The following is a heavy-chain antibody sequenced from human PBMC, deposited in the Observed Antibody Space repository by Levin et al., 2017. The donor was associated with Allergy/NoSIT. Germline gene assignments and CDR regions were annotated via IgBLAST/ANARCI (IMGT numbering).Heavy chain of an antibody. J-gene: IGHJ6*02. CDR1: GGSISSYY. V-gene: IGHV4-59*01. CDR2: IYYSGST. Sequence: SETLSLTCTVSGGSISSYYWSWIRQPPGKGLEWIGYIYYSGSTNYNPSLKSRVTISVDTSKNQFSLKLSSVTAADTAVYYCARRPRGSGHYLDYYYYAMDVWGQGTTVTVSS. CDR3: ARRPRGSGHYLDYYYYAMDV. D-gene: IGHD3-22*01.